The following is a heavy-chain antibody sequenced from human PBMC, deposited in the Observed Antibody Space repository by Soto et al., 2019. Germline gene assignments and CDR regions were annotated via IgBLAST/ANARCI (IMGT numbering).Heavy chain of an antibody. CDR2: ISGSGGST. CDR1: GFTFSSYA. J-gene: IGHJ6*02. V-gene: IGHV3-23*01. D-gene: IGHD6-19*01. Sequence: PGGSLRLSCAASGFTFSSYAMSWVRQAPGKGLEWVSAISGSGGSTYYADPEKGQCTISKDNYKNPLYLQMNSLRADDTAVYYCANEKWAGGMDVWGQGTTVTVSS. CDR3: ANEKWAGGMDV.